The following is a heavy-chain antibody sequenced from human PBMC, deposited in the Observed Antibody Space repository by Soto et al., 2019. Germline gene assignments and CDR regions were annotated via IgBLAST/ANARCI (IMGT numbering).Heavy chain of an antibody. CDR2: INHSGST. V-gene: IGHV4-34*01. J-gene: IGHJ5*02. Sequence: PSETLSLTCAVYGGSFSGYYCSWIRQPPGKGLEWIGEINHSGSTNYNPSLKSRVTISVDTSKNQFSLKLSSVTAADTAVYYCARAPNWFDPWGQGTLVTVSS. CDR3: ARAPNWFDP. CDR1: GGSFSGYY.